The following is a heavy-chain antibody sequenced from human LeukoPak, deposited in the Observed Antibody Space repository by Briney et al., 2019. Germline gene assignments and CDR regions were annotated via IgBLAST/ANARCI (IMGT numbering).Heavy chain of an antibody. Sequence: SVKVSCKASGGTFSSYAISWVRQAPGQGLEWMGRIIPILGIANYAQKFQGRVTITADKSTSTAYMELSSLRSEDTAVYYCASDIVVVPAASNWFDPWGQGTLVTVSS. CDR3: ASDIVVVPAASNWFDP. CDR1: GGTFSSYA. J-gene: IGHJ5*02. V-gene: IGHV1-69*04. D-gene: IGHD2-2*01. CDR2: IIPILGIA.